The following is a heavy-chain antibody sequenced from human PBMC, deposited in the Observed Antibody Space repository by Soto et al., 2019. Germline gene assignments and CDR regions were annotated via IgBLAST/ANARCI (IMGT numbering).Heavy chain of an antibody. V-gene: IGHV3-7*01. CDR1: GFTFSPYY. D-gene: IGHD5-18*01. Sequence: GGSLRLSCAASGFTFSPYYMSWVRQAPGKGLEWLAMTTQDGNDKHYVDSVRGRFTISRDNSKNTLYLQMNSLRAEDTAVYYCARDPLWGTAMVLWYFDLWGRGTLVTVSS. CDR2: TTQDGNDK. CDR3: ARDPLWGTAMVLWYFDL. J-gene: IGHJ2*01.